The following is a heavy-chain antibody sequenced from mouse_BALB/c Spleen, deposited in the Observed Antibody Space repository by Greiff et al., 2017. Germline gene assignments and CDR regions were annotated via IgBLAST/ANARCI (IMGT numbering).Heavy chain of an antibody. V-gene: IGHV1S34*01. CDR1: GYSFTGYY. Sequence: LVKTGASVKISCKASGYSFTGYYLHWVKQSHGKSLEWIGYISCYNGATSYNQKFKGKATFTVDTSSSTAYMQFNSLTSEDSAVYYCARGGDGYYYFDYWGQGTTLTVSS. J-gene: IGHJ2*01. CDR2: ISCYNGAT. D-gene: IGHD2-3*01. CDR3: ARGGDGYYYFDY.